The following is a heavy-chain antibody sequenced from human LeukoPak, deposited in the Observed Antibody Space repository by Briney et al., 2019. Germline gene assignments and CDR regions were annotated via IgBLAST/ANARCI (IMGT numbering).Heavy chain of an antibody. J-gene: IGHJ4*02. D-gene: IGHD3-3*01. CDR1: GFSVSIKY. V-gene: IGHV3-53*01. CDR3: ARPRGSGYYQD. Sequence: AGGSLRLSCAASGFSVSIKYMNWVRQAPGKGLEWVSILYSSGTTYYANSVKGRFTISRDNSENKLFLQMNSLRAEDTAVYYCARPRGSGYYQDWGQGTLVTVSS. CDR2: LYSSGTT.